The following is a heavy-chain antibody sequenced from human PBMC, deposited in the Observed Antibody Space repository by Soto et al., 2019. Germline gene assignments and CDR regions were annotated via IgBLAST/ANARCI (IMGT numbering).Heavy chain of an antibody. J-gene: IGHJ4*02. D-gene: IGHD4-17*01. Sequence: SETLPHTCTVSGGSISSSSNRWGWIRQPPGKGLEWIGNIYYSENTYYNPSLKSRVTISVDTSKNQFSLRLTSVTAADTAVYYCATHPPYGPLDHWGQGTLVTVSS. CDR2: IYYSENT. V-gene: IGHV4-39*01. CDR1: GGSISSSSNR. CDR3: ATHPPYGPLDH.